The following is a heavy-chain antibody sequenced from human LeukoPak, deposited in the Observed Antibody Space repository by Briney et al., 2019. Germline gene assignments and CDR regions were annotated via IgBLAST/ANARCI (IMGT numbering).Heavy chain of an antibody. Sequence: PGGSLRLSCAASGFTFSDYYMSWIRQAPGKGLEWVSYISSSGSTIYYADSVKGRFTISRDNAKNSLYLQMSSLGAEDTAVYYCARTTMGATVFDYWGQGTLVTVSS. CDR3: ARTTMGATVFDY. CDR1: GFTFSDYY. J-gene: IGHJ4*02. V-gene: IGHV3-11*01. D-gene: IGHD1-26*01. CDR2: ISSSGSTI.